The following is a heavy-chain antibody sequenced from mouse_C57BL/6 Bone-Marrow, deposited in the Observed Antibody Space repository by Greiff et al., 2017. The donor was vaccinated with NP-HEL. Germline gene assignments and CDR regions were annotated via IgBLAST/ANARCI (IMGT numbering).Heavy chain of an antibody. CDR2: INPNNGGT. D-gene: IGHD2-12*01. V-gene: IGHV1-26*01. CDR1: GYTFTDYY. CDR3: ARESYDAMDY. Sequence: VQLQQSGPELVKPGASVKISCKASGYTFTDYYMNWVKQSHGKSLEWIGDINPNNGGTSYNQKFKGKATLTVDKSSRTAYMELRSLTSEDSAVYYCARESYDAMDYWGQGTSVTVSS. J-gene: IGHJ4*01.